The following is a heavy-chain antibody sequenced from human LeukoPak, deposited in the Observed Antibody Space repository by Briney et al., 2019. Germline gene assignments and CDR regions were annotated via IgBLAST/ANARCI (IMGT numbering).Heavy chain of an antibody. J-gene: IGHJ5*02. V-gene: IGHV1-46*01. Sequence: ASVKVSCKASGYTFTSYYMHWVRQAPGQGLEWMGIINPSGGSTSYAQKFQGRVTMTRDTSTSTVYMELSSLRSEDTAVYYCARGPKLSYYYDSSWFDPWGQGTLVTVSS. CDR3: ARGPKLSYYYDSSWFDP. CDR1: GYTFTSYY. CDR2: INPSGGST. D-gene: IGHD3-22*01.